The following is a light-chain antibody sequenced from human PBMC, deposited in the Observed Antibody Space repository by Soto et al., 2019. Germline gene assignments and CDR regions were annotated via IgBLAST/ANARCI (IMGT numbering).Light chain of an antibody. CDR3: QSYDRSLNAAV. CDR2: GDS. V-gene: IGLV1-40*01. Sequence: QSVLTQPASVSGSAGQRVTISCTGSSSNIGACSYVHWYQQLPGRAPKLLLYGDSNRPSGVSDRFSGSKSDNSASLAISGLQAEDEAYYYCQSYDRSLNAAVFGGGTKLTVL. CDR1: SSNIGACSY. J-gene: IGLJ2*01.